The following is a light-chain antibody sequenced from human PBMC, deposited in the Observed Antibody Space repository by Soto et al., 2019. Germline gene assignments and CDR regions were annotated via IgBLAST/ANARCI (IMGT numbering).Light chain of an antibody. J-gene: IGLJ1*01. V-gene: IGLV2-14*01. CDR1: SSDVGAYNF. Sequence: QSVLTQPASVSGSPGQSIAISCTGTSSDVGAYNFVSWYQQHPGKAPKLMNFDVNNRPSGISNRFSGSKSGNTASLTISGLQAEDEADYYCSSYTSSSTRVFGTGTKVTV. CDR3: SSYTSSSTRV. CDR2: DVN.